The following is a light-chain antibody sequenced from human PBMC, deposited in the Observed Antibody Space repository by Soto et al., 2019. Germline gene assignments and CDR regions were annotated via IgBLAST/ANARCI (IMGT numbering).Light chain of an antibody. CDR1: SSDVGSYNL. CDR3: CSYAGSSTYV. CDR2: EGS. J-gene: IGLJ1*01. V-gene: IGLV2-23*01. Sequence: QSVLTQPASVSGSPGQSITISCTGTSSDVGSYNLVSWYQQHPGKAPILMIYEGSKRPSGVSNRFSGSKSGNTASLTISGLQAEDEADYYCCSYAGSSTYVFGTGTKATVL.